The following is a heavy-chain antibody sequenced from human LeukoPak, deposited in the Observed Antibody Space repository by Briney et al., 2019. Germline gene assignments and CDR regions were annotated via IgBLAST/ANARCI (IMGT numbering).Heavy chain of an antibody. V-gene: IGHV1-2*04. CDR3: ARANPLHCSSTSCLFDY. CDR1: GYTFTDYY. J-gene: IGHJ4*02. D-gene: IGHD2-2*01. CDR2: INPNNGGT. Sequence: GASVTVSCKASGYTFTDYYMHWVRQAPGQGLEWMGWINPNNGGTYSTQKFQGWVTMTRDTSISTAYMELSRLTSDDTAVYYCARANPLHCSSTSCLFDYWGQGSLVTVSS.